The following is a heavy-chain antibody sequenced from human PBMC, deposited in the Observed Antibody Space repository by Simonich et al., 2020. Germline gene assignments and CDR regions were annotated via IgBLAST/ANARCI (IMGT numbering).Heavy chain of an antibody. Sequence: QVQLQQWGAGLLKPSETLSLTCAVYGGSFSGYYWSWIRPPPGKGLEWIGEINHSGSTQYNPALKSRVTISGDTSKNQFSLKLSSVTAADTAVYYCARGLIGGSYYYWGQGTLVTVSS. CDR1: GGSFSGYY. CDR2: INHSGST. J-gene: IGHJ4*02. D-gene: IGHD1-26*01. V-gene: IGHV4-34*01. CDR3: ARGLIGGSYYY.